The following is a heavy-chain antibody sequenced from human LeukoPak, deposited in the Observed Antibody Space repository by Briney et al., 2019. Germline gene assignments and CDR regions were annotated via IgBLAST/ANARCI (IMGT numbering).Heavy chain of an antibody. J-gene: IGHJ4*02. CDR1: GYTLTEFS. D-gene: IGHD3-10*01. Sequence: ASVKVSCKVSGYTLTEFSIHWARQAPGKGLEAMGGFDREHGETIYAQKFKGRVTMTEDTSTDTAYMELSSLRSEDTAVYFCAAVWLGVGDNDYWGQGTLVTVSS. V-gene: IGHV1-24*01. CDR3: AAVWLGVGDNDY. CDR2: FDREHGET.